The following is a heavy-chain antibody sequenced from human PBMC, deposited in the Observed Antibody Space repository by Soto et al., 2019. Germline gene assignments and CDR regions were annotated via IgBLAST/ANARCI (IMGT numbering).Heavy chain of an antibody. J-gene: IGHJ1*01. CDR2: ISGSGDST. CDR3: ANGVPGIAVAGTGYFQH. D-gene: IGHD6-13*01. V-gene: IGHV3-23*01. Sequence: EVQLLESGGGLVQPGGSLRLSCAASGFTFSSYAMSWVRQAPGKGLEWVSGISGSGDSTYYADSVKGRFTISRDNSKNTLYLQMNSLRAEDTVVYYCANGVPGIAVAGTGYFQHWGQGTLVTVSS. CDR1: GFTFSSYA.